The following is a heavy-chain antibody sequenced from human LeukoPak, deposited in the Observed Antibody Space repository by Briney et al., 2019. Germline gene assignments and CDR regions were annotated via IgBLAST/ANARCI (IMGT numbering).Heavy chain of an antibody. Sequence: GGSLRLSCAASGFASSSYWMSWVRQAPGKGLEWVANIKRDGSDTSYVDSGKGRFTISRDNAKNSLFLQLNSLRAEDTAVYYCARDANYYDSRGENYFNYWGQGTLVTVSS. D-gene: IGHD3-22*01. CDR2: IKRDGSDT. V-gene: IGHV3-7*01. CDR3: ARDANYYDSRGENYFNY. CDR1: GFASSSYW. J-gene: IGHJ4*02.